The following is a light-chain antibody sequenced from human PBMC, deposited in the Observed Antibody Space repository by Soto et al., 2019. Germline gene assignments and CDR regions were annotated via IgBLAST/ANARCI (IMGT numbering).Light chain of an antibody. J-gene: IGKJ3*01. V-gene: IGKV3-11*01. CDR1: QSIGTY. CDR2: NAF. CDR3: QQRSNWLFT. Sequence: EIVLTQSPATLSLSPGERATLSCRASQSIGTYLAWYQHKPGQAPRLLIYNAFNRATAIPARFSGSGSGTDFTLPISRLEPEDFSVYYCQQRSNWLFTFGPGTRVDIK.